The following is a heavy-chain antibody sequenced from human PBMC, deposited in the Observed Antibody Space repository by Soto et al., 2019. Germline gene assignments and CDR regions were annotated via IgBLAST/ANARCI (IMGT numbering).Heavy chain of an antibody. J-gene: IGHJ3*02. Sequence: LSLTCAVSGGSLSSSAYSWSWIRQPPGKGLEWIGFIYQSGSTYYNPSLKSRVTMSLDRPKNQFSLKLSSVTAADTAVYYCARELLFYDSDGFSWDDAFDIWGQGTMVTVSS. CDR1: GGSLSSSAYS. CDR2: IYQSGST. D-gene: IGHD3-22*01. V-gene: IGHV4-30-2*01. CDR3: ARELLFYDSDGFSWDDAFDI.